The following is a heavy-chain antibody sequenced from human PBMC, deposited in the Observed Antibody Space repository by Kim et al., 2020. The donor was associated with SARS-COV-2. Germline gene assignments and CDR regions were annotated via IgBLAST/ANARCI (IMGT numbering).Heavy chain of an antibody. CDR1: GFTFSSYS. Sequence: GGSLRLSCAASGFTFSSYSMNWVRQAPGKGLEWVSSISSSSSYIYYADSVKGRFTISRDNAKNSLYLQMNSLRAEDTAVYYCAIRGGSSGWTGDYWGQGTLVTVSS. J-gene: IGHJ4*02. V-gene: IGHV3-21*01. D-gene: IGHD6-19*01. CDR2: ISSSSSYI. CDR3: AIRGGSSGWTGDY.